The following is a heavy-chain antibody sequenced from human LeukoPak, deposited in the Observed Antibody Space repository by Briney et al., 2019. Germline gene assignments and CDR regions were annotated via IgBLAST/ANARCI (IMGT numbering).Heavy chain of an antibody. CDR3: AKDESSTSYSEGFDY. J-gene: IGHJ4*02. CDR2: IRYDGNTK. Sequence: PGGSLRLSCAASGFTFSSYGMHWVRQAAGKGLGWVAFIRYDGNTKYYVDSVKGRFTISRDNTKNPRYLQMNSLRAEDTAMYYCAKDESSTSYSEGFDYWGQGTLVTVSS. D-gene: IGHD2-2*01. CDR1: GFTFSSYG. V-gene: IGHV3-30*02.